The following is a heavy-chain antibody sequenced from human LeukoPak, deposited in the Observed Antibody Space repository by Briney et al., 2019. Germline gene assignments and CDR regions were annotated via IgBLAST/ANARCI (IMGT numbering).Heavy chain of an antibody. Sequence: SETLSLTCTVSGGSISSSSYYWGWIRQPPGKGLEWIGSIYYSGSTYYNPSLKSRVTISVDTSKNQSSLKLSSVTAADTAVYCCARDQGGTIAAAGNNFDYWGQGTLVTVSS. V-gene: IGHV4-39*07. CDR1: GGSISSSSYY. D-gene: IGHD6-13*01. J-gene: IGHJ4*02. CDR3: ARDQGGTIAAAGNNFDY. CDR2: IYYSGST.